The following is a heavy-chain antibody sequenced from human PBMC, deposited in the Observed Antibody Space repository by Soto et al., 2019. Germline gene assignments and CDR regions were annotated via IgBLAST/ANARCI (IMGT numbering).Heavy chain of an antibody. J-gene: IGHJ3*02. D-gene: IGHD3-10*01. Sequence: QVQLQESGPGLVKPSQTLSLTCTVSGGSISSGDYYWSWVRQPPGKGLEWIGYIYYSGSTWYNPSLKSRVTISIDTSKNQFSLKLRSVTSADTAVYYCARDRITMVRGAVDAFDIWGQGTMVTVSS. CDR3: ARDRITMVRGAVDAFDI. V-gene: IGHV4-30-4*01. CDR2: IYYSGST. CDR1: GGSISSGDYY.